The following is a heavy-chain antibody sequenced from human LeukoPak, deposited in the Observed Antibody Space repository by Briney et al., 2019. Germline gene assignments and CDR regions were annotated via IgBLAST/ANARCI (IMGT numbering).Heavy chain of an antibody. V-gene: IGHV1-2*02. CDR3: ARDPTPGTVIYYFDY. J-gene: IGHJ4*02. D-gene: IGHD2-21*01. CDR1: GYTFTGYF. CDR2: INPNSGGT. Sequence: ASVKVSCEASGYTFTGYFMHWVRQAPGQGLEWMGWINPNSGGTKYAQKFQGRVTMTRDTSISTAYMELSSLRSDDTAVYYCARDPTPGTVIYYFDYWGQGTVVTVSS.